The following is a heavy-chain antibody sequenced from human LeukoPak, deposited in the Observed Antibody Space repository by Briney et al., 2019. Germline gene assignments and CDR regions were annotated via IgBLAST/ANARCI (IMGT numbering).Heavy chain of an antibody. J-gene: IGHJ4*02. Sequence: SETLSLTCTVSGASIPSSYYWSWIRQPPGKGLECIGYISASGNTNYNPSLKSRVTRSVDTSKSQFSLNLSSVTAADTAIYYCARLTGGGSYWGYFDYWGQGNLVTVSS. CDR1: GASIPSSYY. D-gene: IGHD1-26*01. CDR3: ARLTGGGSYWGYFDY. V-gene: IGHV4-4*09. CDR2: ISASGNT.